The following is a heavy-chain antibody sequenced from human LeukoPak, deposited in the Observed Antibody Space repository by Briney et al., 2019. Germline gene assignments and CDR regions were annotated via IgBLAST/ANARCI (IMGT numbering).Heavy chain of an antibody. Sequence: PGGSLRLSCAASGFTFDDYAMHWVRQAPGKGLEWVANIKQDGSDIYYVDSVKGRFIISRDNAKNSLYLQMSSLRAEDTAVYYCTRGGRLHPQSPYWGQGTLVTVSS. V-gene: IGHV3-7*01. CDR1: GFTFDDYA. CDR3: TRGGRLHPQSPY. J-gene: IGHJ4*02. D-gene: IGHD3-16*01. CDR2: IKQDGSDI.